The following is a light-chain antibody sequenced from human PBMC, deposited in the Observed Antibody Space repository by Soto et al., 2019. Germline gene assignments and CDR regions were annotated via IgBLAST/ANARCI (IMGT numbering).Light chain of an antibody. CDR3: SSHSTSSTLDRV. CDR1: GSDVGGYIF. J-gene: IGLJ2*01. V-gene: IGLV2-14*01. CDR2: EVT. Sequence: QSALTQPASVSGSPGQSITISCTGTGSDVGGYIFVSWFQHHPGKAPKLIIFEVTNRPSGVSNRFSGSKSGSTASLTISGVQAEDEADDYCSSHSTSSTLDRVFGGGTKVTVL.